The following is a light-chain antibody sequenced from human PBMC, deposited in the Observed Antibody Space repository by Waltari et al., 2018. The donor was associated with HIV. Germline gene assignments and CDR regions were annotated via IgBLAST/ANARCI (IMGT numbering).Light chain of an antibody. J-gene: IGLJ3*02. CDR3: AAWDDSLSGQV. Sequence: QSVLTQPPSASGTPGQRVTISCSTSRFNIGNNYVYWYHQVPGTAPKVLIYRNNQRPSGVPDRFSASKSGTSASLAISGLRSEDEADYYCAAWDDSLSGQVFGGGTRLTVL. CDR2: RNN. V-gene: IGLV1-47*01. CDR1: RFNIGNNY.